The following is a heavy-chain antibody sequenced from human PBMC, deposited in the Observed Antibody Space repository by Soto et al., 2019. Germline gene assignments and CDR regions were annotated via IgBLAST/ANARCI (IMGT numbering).Heavy chain of an antibody. CDR2: IYSDGST. CDR1: NGRGHC. CDR3: VRYYYDNSGFFYAYYFDY. Sequence: NGRGHCISWVSQATGEGLEWVSLIYSDGSTYYADSVKGRFTISRDNSKNTLYLQMNSLRAEDTAVYYCVRYYYDNSGFFYAYYFDYWGQGTLVTVSS. J-gene: IGHJ4*02. V-gene: IGHV3-66*01. D-gene: IGHD3-22*01.